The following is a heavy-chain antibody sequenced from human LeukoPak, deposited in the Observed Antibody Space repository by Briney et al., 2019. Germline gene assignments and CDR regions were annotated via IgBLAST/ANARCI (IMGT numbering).Heavy chain of an antibody. Sequence: ASVKVSCKASGGTFSSYAISWVRQAPGQGLEWMGGIIPIFGTANYAQKFQGRVTITADKSTSTAYMELSSLRSEDTAVYYCARDGLVGYYDSSGYYSKQIDYWGQGTLVTVSS. J-gene: IGHJ4*02. CDR3: ARDGLVGYYDSSGYYSKQIDY. CDR2: IIPIFGTA. CDR1: GGTFSSYA. V-gene: IGHV1-69*06. D-gene: IGHD3-22*01.